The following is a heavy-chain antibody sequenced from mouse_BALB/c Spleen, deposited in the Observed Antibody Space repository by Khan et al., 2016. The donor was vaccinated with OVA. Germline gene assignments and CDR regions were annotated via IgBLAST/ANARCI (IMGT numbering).Heavy chain of an antibody. CDR2: ISYSGLT. D-gene: IGHD2-4*01. J-gene: IGHJ4*01. Sequence: EVQLQESGPGLVKPSQSLSLTCTVTGYSITSNYAWNWIRQFPGNKLEWMGYISYSGLTSYNPSLKSRISITRDTSKNQFFLQFTSVTTEDTATYYCARGNYDGYTMDYWGQGTSVTVSS. CDR3: ARGNYDGYTMDY. CDR1: GYSITSNYA. V-gene: IGHV3-2*02.